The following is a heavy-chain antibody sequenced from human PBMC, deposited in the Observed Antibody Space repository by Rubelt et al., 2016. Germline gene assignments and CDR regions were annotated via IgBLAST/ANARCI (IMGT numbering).Heavy chain of an antibody. CDR2: ISGSGGST. Sequence: TSYAMSWVRQAPGKGLEWVSAISGSGGSTYYADSVKGRLTISRDNSKNTLYLQMNSLRAEDTAVYYCARGTFSSGWLSWGQGTLVTVSS. V-gene: IGHV3-23*01. CDR1: TSYA. CDR3: ARGTFSSGWLS. J-gene: IGHJ5*02. D-gene: IGHD6-19*01.